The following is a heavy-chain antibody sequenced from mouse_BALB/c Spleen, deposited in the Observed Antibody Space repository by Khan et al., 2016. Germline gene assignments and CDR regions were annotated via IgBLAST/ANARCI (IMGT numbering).Heavy chain of an antibody. Sequence: EVELVESGGGLVKPGGSLKLSCGASGFTFSNYAMSWVRQSPEKRLEWVAEISSGGSYTYYPDTVTGRFTISRDNAKNTLYLEMSSLRSEDTAMFDATMVGDYDGAPDAMDYWGQGTSVTVSS. J-gene: IGHJ4*01. CDR1: GFTFSNYA. CDR2: ISSGGSYT. V-gene: IGHV5-9-4*01. D-gene: IGHD2-4*01. CDR3: TMVGDYDGAPDAMDY.